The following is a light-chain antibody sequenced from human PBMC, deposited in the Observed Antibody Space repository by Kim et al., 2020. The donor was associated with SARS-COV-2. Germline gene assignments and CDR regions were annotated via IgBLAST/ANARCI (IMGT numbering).Light chain of an antibody. CDR1: SLRSYY. J-gene: IGLJ3*02. V-gene: IGLV3-19*01. CDR2: GKN. Sequence: AVGQTVRITCQGDSLRSYYASWYQQKPGQAPVVVIYGKNNRPSGIPDRFSGSSSGNTASLTITGAQAEDEADYYCNSRDSSGNPWVFGGGTQLTVL. CDR3: NSRDSSGNPWV.